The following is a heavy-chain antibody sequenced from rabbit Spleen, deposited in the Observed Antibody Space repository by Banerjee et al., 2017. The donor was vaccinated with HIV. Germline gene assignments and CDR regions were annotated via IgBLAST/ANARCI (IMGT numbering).Heavy chain of an antibody. V-gene: IGHV1S7*01. D-gene: IGHD1-1*01. CDR2: IYAARGTT. Sequence: APGKGLEWIGIIYAARGTTDYASWVNGRFTISSHNAQNTLHLQLNSLTAADTATYFCARDASSSDYYRDTRLDLWGQGTLVTVS. CDR3: ARDASSSDYYRDTRLDL. J-gene: IGHJ3*01.